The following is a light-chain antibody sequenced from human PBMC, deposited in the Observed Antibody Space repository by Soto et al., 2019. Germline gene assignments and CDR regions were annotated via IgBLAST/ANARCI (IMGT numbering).Light chain of an antibody. V-gene: IGKV1-39*01. CDR3: QQSFSFPVT. Sequence: DIQMTQSPSSLSASVVDRVTITCRANQTITRYLNWYQQKPGTAPKLLIYAASSLQEGVPSRFRGSGSGTDFTLTISNLQPEDFAAYSCQQSFSFPVTFGQGTKLEIK. CDR2: AAS. J-gene: IGKJ2*01. CDR1: QTITRY.